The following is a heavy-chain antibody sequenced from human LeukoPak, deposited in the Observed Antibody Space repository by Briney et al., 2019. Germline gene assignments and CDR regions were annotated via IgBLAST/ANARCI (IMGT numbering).Heavy chain of an antibody. CDR2: ISTDRAKT. V-gene: IGHV1-18*04. D-gene: IGHD1-7*01. J-gene: IGHJ4*02. CDR1: GYVFSVYG. CDR3: ARDPGNYNSWGHFDH. Sequence: ASVKVSCKISGYVFSVYGISWVRQAPGQMLEWVGWISTDRAKTKYAEKFQGRVTMTTETSTTTAYMELSNLRSDDTALYYCARDPGNYNSWGHFDHWGQGTLVTVSS.